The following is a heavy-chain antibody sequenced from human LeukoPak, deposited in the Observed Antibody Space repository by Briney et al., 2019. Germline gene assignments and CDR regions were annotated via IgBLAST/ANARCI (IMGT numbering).Heavy chain of an antibody. V-gene: IGHV4-4*07. CDR3: ARGRYYDILTGYYEGGALDY. CDR2: IYTSGST. CDR1: GGSISSYY. Sequence: SETLSPTCTVSGGSISSYYWSWIRQPAGKGLEWIGRIYTSGSTNYNPSLKSRVTMSVDTSKNQFSLKLSSVTAADTAVYYCARGRYYDILTGYYEGGALDYWGQGTLVTVSS. D-gene: IGHD3-9*01. J-gene: IGHJ4*02.